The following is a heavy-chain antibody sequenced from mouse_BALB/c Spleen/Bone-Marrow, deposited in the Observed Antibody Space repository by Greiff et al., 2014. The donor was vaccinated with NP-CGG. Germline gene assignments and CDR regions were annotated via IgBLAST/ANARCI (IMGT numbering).Heavy chain of an antibody. Sequence: VQLKESGGDLVKPGGSLKLSCAASGFTFSSYGMSWVRQTPDKRLEWVATICSGGSYTYYPDSVKGRFTFSRDNAKNTLYLQMGSLKSEDTAMYYCARQTYYDYDGYFDYWGQGTTLTVSS. CDR1: GFTFSSYG. D-gene: IGHD2-4*01. CDR3: ARQTYYDYDGYFDY. V-gene: IGHV5-6*01. J-gene: IGHJ2*01. CDR2: ICSGGSYT.